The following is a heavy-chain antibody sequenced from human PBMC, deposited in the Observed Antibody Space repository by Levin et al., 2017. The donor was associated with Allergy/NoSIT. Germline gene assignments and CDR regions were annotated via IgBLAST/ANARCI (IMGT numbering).Heavy chain of an antibody. CDR3: ARDRDGGRKADFDN. V-gene: IGHV1-18*01. CDR2: VSPSDGKI. CDR1: GYAFKYYG. J-gene: IGHJ4*02. Sequence: GASVKVSCKASGYAFKYYGITWVRQAPGQGLEWMGWVSPSDGKIIYAQKFQDRLSMTTDAPTTTVHTALRSLRSEDTAIYYCARDRDGGRKADFDNWGQGTLVTVSS. D-gene: IGHD6-19*01.